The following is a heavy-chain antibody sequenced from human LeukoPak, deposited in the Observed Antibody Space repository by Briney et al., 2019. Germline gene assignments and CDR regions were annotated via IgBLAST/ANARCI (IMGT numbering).Heavy chain of an antibody. CDR3: ARGAVITMVRGVIPPYWYFDL. CDR2: INHSGST. J-gene: IGHJ2*01. CDR1: GGSFSGYY. V-gene: IGHV4-34*01. Sequence: SETRSLTCAVYGGSFSGYYWSWIRQPPGKGLEWIGEINHSGSTNYNPSLTSRVTISVDTSKNQFSLKLSSVTAADTAVYYCARGAVITMVRGVIPPYWYFDLWGRGTLGTVSS. D-gene: IGHD3-10*01.